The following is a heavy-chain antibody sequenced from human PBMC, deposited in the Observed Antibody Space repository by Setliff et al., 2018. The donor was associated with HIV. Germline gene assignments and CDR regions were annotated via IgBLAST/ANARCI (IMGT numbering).Heavy chain of an antibody. Sequence: SETLSLTCAVSGSFINSDYWGWIRQPPGKGLEWIGSIYHSATTYYNPSLWGRVTISVDTFKNQFSLEVTSVTAADTALYYCARRDCTTTSCSEAWGQGTLVTVSS. CDR3: ARRDCTTTSCSEA. V-gene: IGHV4-38-2*01. CDR2: IYHSATT. J-gene: IGHJ5*02. CDR1: GSFINSDY. D-gene: IGHD2-2*01.